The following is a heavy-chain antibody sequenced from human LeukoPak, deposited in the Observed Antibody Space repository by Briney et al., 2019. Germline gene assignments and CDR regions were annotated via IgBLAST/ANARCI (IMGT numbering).Heavy chain of an antibody. D-gene: IGHD3-16*01. V-gene: IGHV3-21*01. Sequence: GESLRLSCEASASLGGYAMSWVRQAPGKGLEWVLSISSSGSYMYYADSVKGRFTISRDNARNSVFLQMNSLRAEDTAVYFCARCALGVWADNYYMDVWGKGTTVTVSS. CDR2: ISSSGSYM. J-gene: IGHJ6*03. CDR1: ASLGGYA. CDR3: ARCALGVWADNYYMDV.